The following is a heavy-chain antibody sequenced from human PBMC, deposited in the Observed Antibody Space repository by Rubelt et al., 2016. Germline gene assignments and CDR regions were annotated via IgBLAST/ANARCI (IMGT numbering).Heavy chain of an antibody. Sequence: RGRSLRLSCAASGFSFDDSAMHWVRQAPGKGLEWVSGITSKSGKTDYADSVKGRFTISRDNAKNSLSLQMDSMSGEDTALYYGAKDATQGEFGDYGFDYWGQGTLVTVSS. D-gene: IGHD3-10*01. J-gene: IGHJ4*02. CDR3: AKDATQGEFGDYGFDY. CDR2: ITSKSGKT. V-gene: IGHV3-9*01. CDR1: GFSFDDSA.